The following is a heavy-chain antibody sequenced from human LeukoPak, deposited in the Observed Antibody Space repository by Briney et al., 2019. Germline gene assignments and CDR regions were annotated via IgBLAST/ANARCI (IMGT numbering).Heavy chain of an antibody. CDR2: IYYSGST. Sequence: SETLSLTCTVSGGSISSSSYYWGWIRQPPGKGLEWTGSIYYSGSTYYNPSLKSRVTISVDTSKNQFSLKLSSVTAADTAVYYCARELPSPNDHHYFDYWGQGTLVTVSS. D-gene: IGHD1-1*01. CDR1: GGSISSSSYY. V-gene: IGHV4-39*07. CDR3: ARELPSPNDHHYFDY. J-gene: IGHJ4*02.